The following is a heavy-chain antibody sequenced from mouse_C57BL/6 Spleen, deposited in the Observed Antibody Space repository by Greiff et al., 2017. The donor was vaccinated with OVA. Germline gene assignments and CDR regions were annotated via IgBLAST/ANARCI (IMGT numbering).Heavy chain of an antibody. CDR2: INPSNGGT. Sequence: VQLQQPGTELVKPGASVKLSCKASGYTFTSYWMHWVKQRPGQGLEWIGNINPSNGGTNYNEKFKSKATLTVDKSSSTAYMQLSSLTSEDSAVYYCARARITTVEYYYAMDYWGQGTSVTVSS. CDR3: ARARITTVEYYYAMDY. J-gene: IGHJ4*01. V-gene: IGHV1-53*01. D-gene: IGHD1-1*01. CDR1: GYTFTSYW.